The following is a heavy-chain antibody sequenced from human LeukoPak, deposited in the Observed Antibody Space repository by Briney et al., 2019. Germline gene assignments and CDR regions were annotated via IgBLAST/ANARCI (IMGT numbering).Heavy chain of an antibody. Sequence: SETLSLTCTVSGGSISSYYWSWIRQPPGKGLEWIGYIYYSGSTNYNPSLKSRVTISVDTSKNQFSLKLSSVTAADTAVYYCARAAYSGGYHSDYWGQGTLVTVSS. V-gene: IGHV4-59*01. J-gene: IGHJ4*02. CDR2: IYYSGST. D-gene: IGHD1-26*01. CDR1: GGSISSYY. CDR3: ARAAYSGGYHSDY.